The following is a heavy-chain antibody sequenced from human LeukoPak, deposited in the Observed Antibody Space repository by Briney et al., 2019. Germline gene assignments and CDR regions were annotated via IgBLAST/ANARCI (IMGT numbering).Heavy chain of an antibody. CDR3: ARDKRQWLEEYYFDY. CDR2: ISGSGDNT. V-gene: IGHV3-23*01. J-gene: IGHJ4*02. Sequence: GGSLRLSCAASGFTFSSYAMSWVRQVPGKGLEWVSVISGSGDNTYYADSVKGRFTISRDNSKNTLYLQMNSLRAEDTAVYYCARDKRQWLEEYYFDYWGQGTLVTVSS. CDR1: GFTFSSYA. D-gene: IGHD6-19*01.